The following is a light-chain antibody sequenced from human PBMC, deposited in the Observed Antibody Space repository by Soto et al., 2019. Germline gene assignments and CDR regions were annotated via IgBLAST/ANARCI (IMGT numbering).Light chain of an antibody. CDR2: EVS. CDR3: SSYTSSSTQVV. CDR1: SSDVGGSKY. Sequence: QSALTQPPSASGSPGQSVSISCSGGSSDVGGSKYVSWYQQHPGKAPKLMIYEVSNRPSGVSNRFSGSKSGNTASLTISGLQAEDEADYYCSSYTSSSTQVVFGGGTKLTVL. V-gene: IGLV2-14*01. J-gene: IGLJ2*01.